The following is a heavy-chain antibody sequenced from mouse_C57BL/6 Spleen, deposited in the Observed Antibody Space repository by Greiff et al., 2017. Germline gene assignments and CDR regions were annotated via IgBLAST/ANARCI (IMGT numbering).Heavy chain of an antibody. CDR2: INPNNGGT. J-gene: IGHJ4*01. V-gene: IGHV1-18*01. CDR3: ARQVVGAMDY. Sequence: EVQLVESGPELVKPGASVKIPCKASGYTFTDYNMDWVKQSHGKSLEWIGDINPNNGGTIYNQKFKGKATLTVDRSSSTAYMELRSLTSEDTAVYYCARQVVGAMDYWGQGTSVTVSS. D-gene: IGHD1-1*01. CDR1: GYTFTDYN.